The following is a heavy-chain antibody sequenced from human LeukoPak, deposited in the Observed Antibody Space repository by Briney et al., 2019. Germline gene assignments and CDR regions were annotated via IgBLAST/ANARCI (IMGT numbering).Heavy chain of an antibody. D-gene: IGHD3-22*01. CDR2: ISYDGSNK. CDR1: GFTFSSYW. V-gene: IGHV3-30*09. J-gene: IGHJ4*02. Sequence: PGGSLRLSCAASGFTFSSYWMSWVRQAPGKGLEWVAVISYDGSNKYYADSVKGRFAISRDNSKNTLYLQMNSLRAEDTAVYYCARDLNTMIVVAPYFDYWGQGTLVTVSS. CDR3: ARDLNTMIVVAPYFDY.